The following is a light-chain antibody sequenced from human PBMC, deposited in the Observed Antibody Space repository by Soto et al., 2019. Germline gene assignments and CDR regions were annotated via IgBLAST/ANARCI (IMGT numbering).Light chain of an antibody. CDR3: QVWDSSSDHLYV. CDR2: DDS. V-gene: IGLV3-21*02. Sequence: SYELTQPPSVSVAPGQTARITCGGNNIGSKSVHWYQQKPGQAPVLVVYDDSDRLSGIPERFSGSNSGNTATLTISRVEAGDEADYYCQVWDSSSDHLYVFGTGTKLTVL. J-gene: IGLJ1*01. CDR1: NIGSKS.